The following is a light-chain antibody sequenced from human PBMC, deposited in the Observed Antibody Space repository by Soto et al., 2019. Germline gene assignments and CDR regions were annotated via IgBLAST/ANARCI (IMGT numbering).Light chain of an antibody. CDR3: QSYDSSLSGWV. Sequence: QPVLTQPPSVSGAPGQRVTISCTESSSKIGAGYDVHWYQQLPGTAPKLLIYGNSNRPSGVPDRFSGSKSGTSASLAITGLQAEDEADYYCQSYDSSLSGWVFGGGTKLTVL. J-gene: IGLJ3*02. CDR2: GNS. V-gene: IGLV1-40*01. CDR1: SSKIGAGYD.